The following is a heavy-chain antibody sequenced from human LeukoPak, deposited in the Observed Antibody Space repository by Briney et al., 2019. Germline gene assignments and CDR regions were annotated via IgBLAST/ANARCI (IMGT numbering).Heavy chain of an antibody. CDR3: ARGRGPAAIRNWFDP. J-gene: IGHJ5*02. D-gene: IGHD2-2*02. V-gene: IGHV1-8*01. CDR2: MNPNSGNT. Sequence: ASVKVSCKASGYTFTSYDINWVRQATGQGPEWMGWMNPNSGNTGYAQKFQGRVTMTRNTSISTAYMELSSLRSEDTAVYYCARGRGPAAIRNWFDPWGQGTLVTVSS. CDR1: GYTFTSYD.